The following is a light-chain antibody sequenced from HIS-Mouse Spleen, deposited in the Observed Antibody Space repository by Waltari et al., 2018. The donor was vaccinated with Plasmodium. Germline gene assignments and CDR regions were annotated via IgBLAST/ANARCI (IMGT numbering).Light chain of an antibody. CDR3: QQYGSSPLT. J-gene: IGKJ4*01. V-gene: IGKV3-20*01. CDR2: GAS. CDR1: QSVSSSY. Sequence: EIVLTQSPRTLSLSPGERATLACRASQSVSSSYLAWYQQKPGQAPRLLIYGASSRATGIPYRFSGSGSGTDFTLTISRLEPEDFAVYYCQQYGSSPLTFGGGTKVEIK.